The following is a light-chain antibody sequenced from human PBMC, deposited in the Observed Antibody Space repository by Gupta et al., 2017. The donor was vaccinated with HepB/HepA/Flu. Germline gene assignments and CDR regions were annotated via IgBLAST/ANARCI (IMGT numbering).Light chain of an antibody. Sequence: QPVLTQPPSASGTPGQRVTISCSGSSSNIGNDNASWYQQLPGTATKLLIYKDNQRPSGVPDRFSGSKSGNTASLAISGLRSEDEADYYCVGWADSLRGYVFGAGTKVTVL. CDR2: KDN. V-gene: IGLV1-47*01. CDR3: VGWADSLRGYV. CDR1: SSNIGNDN. J-gene: IGLJ1*01.